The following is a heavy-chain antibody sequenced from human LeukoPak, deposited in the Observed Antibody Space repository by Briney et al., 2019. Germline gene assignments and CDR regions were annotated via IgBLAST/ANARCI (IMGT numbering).Heavy chain of an antibody. CDR1: GLTFSSYS. D-gene: IGHD3-10*01. Sequence: GGSLRLSCAASGLTFSSYSMNWVRQAPGKGLEWVSSISSSSSYIYYADSAKGRFTISRDNAKNSLYLQMNSLRAEDTAVYYCARGPHYYGSGSYYNDAFDIWGQGTMVTVSS. CDR3: ARGPHYYGSGSYYNDAFDI. CDR2: ISSSSSYI. J-gene: IGHJ3*02. V-gene: IGHV3-21*01.